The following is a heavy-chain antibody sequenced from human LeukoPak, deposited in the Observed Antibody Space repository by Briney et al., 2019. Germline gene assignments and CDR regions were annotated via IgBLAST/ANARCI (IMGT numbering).Heavy chain of an antibody. Sequence: ASVKVSCKASGYTFTSYHMHWVRQAPGQGLEWMGVINPSGGSTTYAQKFQGRVTVTRDTSTRTVYMELSSLRSEDTAVYYCARGTYYDFWSGYWGSSTIDYWGQGTLVTVSS. CDR3: ARGTYYDFWSGYWGSSTIDY. CDR2: INPSGGST. D-gene: IGHD3-3*01. CDR1: GYTFTSYH. J-gene: IGHJ4*02. V-gene: IGHV1-46*03.